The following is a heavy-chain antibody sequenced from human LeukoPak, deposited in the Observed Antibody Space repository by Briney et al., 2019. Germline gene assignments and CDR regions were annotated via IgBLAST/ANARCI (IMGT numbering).Heavy chain of an antibody. V-gene: IGHV1-18*01. CDR3: ARRLWGRSLFDY. Sequence: ASVKVSCKASGYTFTSYGISWVRQAPGQGLAWMGWISAYNGNTNYAQKLQGRVTMTTDTSTSTAYMELRSLRSDDTAVYYCARRLWGRSLFDYWGQGTLVTVSS. CDR1: GYTFTSYG. CDR2: ISAYNGNT. D-gene: IGHD3-16*01. J-gene: IGHJ4*02.